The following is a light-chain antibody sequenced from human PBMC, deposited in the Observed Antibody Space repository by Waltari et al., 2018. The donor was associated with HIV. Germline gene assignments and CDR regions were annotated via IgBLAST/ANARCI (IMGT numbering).Light chain of an antibody. J-gene: IGLJ2*01. V-gene: IGLV2-8*01. CDR1: SSDVGGYNY. CDR3: NSYAGSNNVV. CDR2: EVS. Sequence: QSALTQPPSASGSPGQSVTISCTGTSSDVGGYNYVSWYQQHPGKAPKLMIYEVSKRPSWVPERFSGSNSGNTASLTVSGLQAEDEADYYCNSYAGSNNVVFGGGTKVTVL.